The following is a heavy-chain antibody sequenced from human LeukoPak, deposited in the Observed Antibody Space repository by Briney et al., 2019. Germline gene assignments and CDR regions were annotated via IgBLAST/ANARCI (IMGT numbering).Heavy chain of an antibody. D-gene: IGHD1-26*01. V-gene: IGHV4-4*07. CDR2: IYSSGNT. CDR3: ASGSYYFDY. CDR1: GGSISDFY. J-gene: IGHJ4*02. Sequence: SETLSLTCSVSGGSISDFYWSWIRQPAGKGLEWIGRIYSSGNTNYNPSLKSRVTMSLDASKNQFSLKLSSVTAADTAVYYCASGSYYFDYWGQGTLVTVSS.